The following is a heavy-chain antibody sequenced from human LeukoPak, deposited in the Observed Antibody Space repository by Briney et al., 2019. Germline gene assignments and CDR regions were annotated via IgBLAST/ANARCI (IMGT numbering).Heavy chain of an antibody. V-gene: IGHV3-21*01. CDR3: ARDRATYYYVNWFDP. J-gene: IGHJ5*02. CDR1: GFTFSSYA. D-gene: IGHD3-10*02. Sequence: GGSLRLSCAASGFTFSSYAMSWVRQAPGKGLEWVSSISSSSSYIYYADSVKGRFTISRDNAKNSLYLQMNSLRAEDTAVYYCARDRATYYYVNWFDPWGQGTLVTVSS. CDR2: ISSSSSYI.